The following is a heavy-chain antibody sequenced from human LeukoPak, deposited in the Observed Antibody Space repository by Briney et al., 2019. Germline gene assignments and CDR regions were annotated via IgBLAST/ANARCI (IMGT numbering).Heavy chain of an antibody. CDR3: ASTVAVAGTKADY. CDR1: GGSISSSNW. D-gene: IGHD6-19*01. CDR2: IYHSGST. V-gene: IGHV4-4*02. J-gene: IGHJ4*02. Sequence: PSGTLSLTCAVSGGSISSSNWWSWVRPPPGKGLEWIGEIYHSGSTNYNPSLKSRVTISVDKSKNQFSLKLSSVTAADTAVYYCASTVAVAGTKADYWGQGTLVTVSS.